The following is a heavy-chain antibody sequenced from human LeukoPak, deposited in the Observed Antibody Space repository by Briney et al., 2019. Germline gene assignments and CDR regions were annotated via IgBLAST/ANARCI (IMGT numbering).Heavy chain of an antibody. CDR1: GGSFSGYF. Sequence: SETLSLTCAVYGGSFSGYFWSWIRQPPGKGLEWIGEISHSGSTNYSPSLKSRVTISVDTSKKQFSLKLSSVTAADTALYFCARNYYDSSGYLPDWGQGTLVTVSS. J-gene: IGHJ4*02. V-gene: IGHV4-34*01. D-gene: IGHD3-22*01. CDR3: ARNYYDSSGYLPD. CDR2: ISHSGST.